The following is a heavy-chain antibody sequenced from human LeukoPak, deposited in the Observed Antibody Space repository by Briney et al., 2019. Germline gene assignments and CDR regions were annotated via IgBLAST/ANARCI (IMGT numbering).Heavy chain of an antibody. D-gene: IGHD5-12*01. CDR2: INQDGSLK. CDR1: GFTFSSYW. Sequence: GGSLRLSCAASGFTFSSYWMTWVRQAPGKGLEWVANINQDGSLKYYVDSVKGRFTISRDNSKNTLYLQMNSLRTEDTAVYYCAKDGRGYSGYDCYYSDYWGQGTLVTVSS. V-gene: IGHV3-7*01. CDR3: AKDGRGYSGYDCYYSDY. J-gene: IGHJ4*02.